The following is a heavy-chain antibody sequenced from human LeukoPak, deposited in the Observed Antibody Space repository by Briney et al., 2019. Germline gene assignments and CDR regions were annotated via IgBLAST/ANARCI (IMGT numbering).Heavy chain of an antibody. V-gene: IGHV4-38-2*02. CDR1: GYSISSGYY. Sequence: SETLSLTCAVSGYSISSGYYWGWIRQPPGKGREWIGSIYHSGSTYYNPSLKSRVTISVDTSKNQFSLKLSSVTAADTAVYYCARETSYYYDSSGYSLFDYWGQGTLVTVSS. CDR3: ARETSYYYDSSGYSLFDY. D-gene: IGHD3-22*01. CDR2: IYHSGST. J-gene: IGHJ4*02.